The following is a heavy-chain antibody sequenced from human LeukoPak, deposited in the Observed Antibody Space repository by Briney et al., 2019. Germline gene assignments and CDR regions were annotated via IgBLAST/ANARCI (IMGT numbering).Heavy chain of an antibody. D-gene: IGHD3-9*01. J-gene: IGHJ4*02. CDR3: AKDLEDAPNLRYFDWVLDY. CDR1: GFTFSSYG. V-gene: IGHV3-30*18. Sequence: PGGPLRLSCAGSGFTFSSYGMHWVRQAPGKGLEGVAVISYDGSNKYYADSVKGRFTISRDNSKNTLYLQMNSLRAEDTAVYYCAKDLEDAPNLRYFDWVLDYWGQGTLVTVSS. CDR2: ISYDGSNK.